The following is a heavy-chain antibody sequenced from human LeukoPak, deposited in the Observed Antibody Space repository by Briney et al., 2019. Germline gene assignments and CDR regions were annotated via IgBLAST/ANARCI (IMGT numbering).Heavy chain of an antibody. J-gene: IGHJ5*02. CDR1: GFSFSDSW. D-gene: IGHD3-16*01. V-gene: IGHV3-7*02. Sequence: GGSLRLSCAASGFSFSDSWMDWVRQAPGKRLEWVANIKPDGTEIYYLDAVKGRFTISRDNAKNSLYLQMRSLRAEDTAVYYCTRALVSWGQGVLVTVSS. CDR3: TRALVS. CDR2: IKPDGTEI.